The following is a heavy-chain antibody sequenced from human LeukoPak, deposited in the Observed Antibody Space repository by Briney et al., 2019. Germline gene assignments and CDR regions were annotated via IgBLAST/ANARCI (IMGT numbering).Heavy chain of an antibody. D-gene: IGHD6-19*01. Sequence: GGSLRLSCAASGFTFSDHYMDWVRQAPGKGLEWVGRTRNKPRSYTTEYAASVKGRFTISREDSQNSLYLQMNSLRAEDTAVYYCARELAADDAFDIWGQGTMVTVSS. CDR1: GFTFSDHY. V-gene: IGHV3-72*01. CDR3: ARELAADDAFDI. J-gene: IGHJ3*02. CDR2: TRNKPRSYTT.